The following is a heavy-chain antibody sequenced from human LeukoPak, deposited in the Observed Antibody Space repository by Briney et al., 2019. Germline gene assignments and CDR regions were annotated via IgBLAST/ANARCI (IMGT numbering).Heavy chain of an antibody. D-gene: IGHD6-13*01. CDR2: VNHSGST. V-gene: IGHV4-34*01. CDR1: GGSFSGYY. J-gene: IGHJ4*02. CDR3: ASIKVGYSSSWSSDY. Sequence: PSETLSLTCAVYGGSFSGYYWSWIRQPQGKGLEWIGEVNHSGSTKYNPSLKSRVTISVDTSKNQFSLKLYSVTAADTAVYYCASIKVGYSSSWSSDYWGQGTLVTVSS.